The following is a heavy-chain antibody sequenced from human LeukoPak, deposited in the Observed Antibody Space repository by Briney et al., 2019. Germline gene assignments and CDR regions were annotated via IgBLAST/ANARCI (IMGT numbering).Heavy chain of an antibody. J-gene: IGHJ4*02. CDR3: ATTVTTRYYFDS. D-gene: IGHD4-17*01. CDR1: GGSITTSRHY. Sequence: SETLSLTCTVSGGSITTSRHYWGWIRQPPGEGLEWIGSMYYSGTTYYNPSLKSRVTISVDTYKSRFSLRLSSVTAADTAVYYCATTVTTRYYFDSWGQGTLVTVSS. V-gene: IGHV4-39*01. CDR2: MYYSGTT.